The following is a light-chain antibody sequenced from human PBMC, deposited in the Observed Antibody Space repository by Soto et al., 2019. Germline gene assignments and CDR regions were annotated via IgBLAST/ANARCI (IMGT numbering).Light chain of an antibody. V-gene: IGKV3-20*01. CDR1: QSVSSSY. Sequence: EIVLTQSPGTLSLSPGERATLSCRASQSVSSSYLAWYQQKPGQAPRLLIYGASSRATGIPDRFSGSGSGTDLTLTISRLEPEDFAVYYCQQYGSSPPIVFGQGTRLEIK. CDR2: GAS. J-gene: IGKJ5*01. CDR3: QQYGSSPPIV.